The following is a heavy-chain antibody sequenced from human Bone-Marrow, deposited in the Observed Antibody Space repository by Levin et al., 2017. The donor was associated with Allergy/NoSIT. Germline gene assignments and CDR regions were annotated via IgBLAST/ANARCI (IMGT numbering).Heavy chain of an antibody. CDR1: GGSVSDNNYY. J-gene: IGHJ6*02. CDR3: ARDASRGGLDV. Sequence: ASETLSLTCTVSGGSVSDNNYYWGWIRQPPGKGLEWIGIIFYTGTTYYDPSLESRVTISVDTSKNQFALRLSSVTAADTGVYFCARDASRGGLDVWGRGTTVTVSS. CDR2: IFYTGTT. V-gene: IGHV4-39*06.